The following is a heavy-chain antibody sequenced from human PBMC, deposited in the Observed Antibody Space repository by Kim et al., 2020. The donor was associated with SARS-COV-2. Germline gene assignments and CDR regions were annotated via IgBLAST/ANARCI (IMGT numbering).Heavy chain of an antibody. J-gene: IGHJ3*02. Sequence: KSRVTISVDTSKNQFSLKLSSVTAADTAVYYCARAGPLIAVAGGHDAFDIWGQGTMVTVSS. D-gene: IGHD6-19*01. V-gene: IGHV4-59*01. CDR3: ARAGPLIAVAGGHDAFDI.